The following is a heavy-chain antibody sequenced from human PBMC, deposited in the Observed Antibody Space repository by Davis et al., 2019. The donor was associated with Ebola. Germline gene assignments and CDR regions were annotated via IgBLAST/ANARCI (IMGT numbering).Heavy chain of an antibody. J-gene: IGHJ6*03. CDR1: GFTFSSYS. CDR3: ASDKGPTVRVYYYYMDV. CDR2: ISSSSSYI. Sequence: GSLRLSCAASGFTFSSYSMNWVRQAPGKGLEWVSSISSSSSYIYYADSVKGRFTISRDNAKNSLYLQMNSLRAEDTAVYYCASDKGPTVRVYYYYMDVWGKGTTVTVSS. V-gene: IGHV3-21*01. D-gene: IGHD4-11*01.